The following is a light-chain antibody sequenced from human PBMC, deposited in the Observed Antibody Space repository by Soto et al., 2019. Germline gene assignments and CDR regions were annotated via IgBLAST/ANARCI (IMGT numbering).Light chain of an antibody. J-gene: IGLJ1*01. CDR3: SSYTSSSTPLV. Sequence: QCALNQPASVSGSPGQAITISCTGTSSDVGGYNYVSWYQQHPGKAPKLMIYDVSNRPSGVSNRFSGSKSGNTASLTISGLQAEDEADYYCSSYTSSSTPLVFGTGTKVTVL. CDR1: SSDVGGYNY. V-gene: IGLV2-14*01. CDR2: DVS.